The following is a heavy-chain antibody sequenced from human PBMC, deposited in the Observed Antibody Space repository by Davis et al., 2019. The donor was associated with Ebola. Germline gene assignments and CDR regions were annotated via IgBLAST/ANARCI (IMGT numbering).Heavy chain of an antibody. Sequence: MPGGSLRLSCTVSGGSISSYYWSWIRQPPGKGLEWIGYIYYSGSTNYNPSLKSRVTISVDTSKNQFSLKLSSVTAADTAVYYCARLQEAAAGTGWFDPWGQGTLVTVSS. J-gene: IGHJ5*02. CDR1: GGSISSYY. CDR3: ARLQEAAAGTGWFDP. CDR2: IYYSGST. V-gene: IGHV4-59*08. D-gene: IGHD6-13*01.